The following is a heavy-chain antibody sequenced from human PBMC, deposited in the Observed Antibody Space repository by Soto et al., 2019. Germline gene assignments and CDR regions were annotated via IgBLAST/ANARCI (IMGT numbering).Heavy chain of an antibody. CDR3: ARDGGVAGKIFAPHDYYYGMDV. CDR1: GGSISSYY. D-gene: IGHD3-3*01. Sequence: SETLSLTCTVSGGSISSYYWSWIRQHTGKGLEWIGYIYYSGSTNYNPSLKSRVTISVDTSKNQFSLKLSSVTAADTAVYYCARDGGVAGKIFAPHDYYYGMDVWGQGTTVTVSS. J-gene: IGHJ6*02. CDR2: IYYSGST. V-gene: IGHV4-59*01.